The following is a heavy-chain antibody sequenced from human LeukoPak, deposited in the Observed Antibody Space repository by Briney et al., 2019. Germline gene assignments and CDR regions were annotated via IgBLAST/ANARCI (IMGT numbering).Heavy chain of an antibody. V-gene: IGHV3-48*02. Sequence: GGSLRLSCAASGFTFSSYAMSWVRQAPGKGLEWVSYISSSSSTIYYADSVKGRFTISRDNAKNSLYLQMNSLRDEDTAVYYCARDLAYYDSSGYSYYYYGMDVWGQGTTVTVSS. CDR3: ARDLAYYDSSGYSYYYYGMDV. CDR2: ISSSSSTI. CDR1: GFTFSSYA. D-gene: IGHD3-22*01. J-gene: IGHJ6*02.